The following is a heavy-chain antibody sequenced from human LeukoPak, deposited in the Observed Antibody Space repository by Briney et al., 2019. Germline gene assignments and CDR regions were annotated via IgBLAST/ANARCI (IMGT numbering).Heavy chain of an antibody. CDR3: ASVDTAMVDHIY. D-gene: IGHD5-18*01. CDR2: INHSGST. V-gene: IGHV4-34*01. CDR1: GGSFSGYY. Sequence: SETLSLTCAVYGGSFSGYYWSWIRQPPGKGLEWIGEINHSGSTSYNLSLKSRVTISVDTSKNQFSLKLSSVTAADTAVYYCASVDTAMVDHIYWGPGTLVTVSS. J-gene: IGHJ4*02.